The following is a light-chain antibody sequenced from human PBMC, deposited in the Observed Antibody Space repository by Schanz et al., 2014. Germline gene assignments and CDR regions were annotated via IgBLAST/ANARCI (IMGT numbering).Light chain of an antibody. V-gene: IGKV1-39*01. CDR1: QSIGKY. CDR2: AAS. Sequence: DIHMTQSPSSLSPSVGDRVTITCRSSQSIGKYVNWYQQTPGKAPRLLIYAASTLQSGVPSRFSGSGFGTEFTLTISSLQPEDFATYYCQQSYSMPRTFGHGTKVEIK. J-gene: IGKJ1*01. CDR3: QQSYSMPRT.